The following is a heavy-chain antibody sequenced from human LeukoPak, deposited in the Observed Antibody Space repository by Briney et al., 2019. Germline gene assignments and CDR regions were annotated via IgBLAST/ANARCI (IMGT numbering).Heavy chain of an antibody. Sequence: PSETLSLTCAVYGGSFSGYYWSWIRQPPGKGLEWIGEIYHSGSTNYNPFLKSRVTISVDKSKNQFSLKLSSVTAADTAVYYCARHVRLGSGGPYYFDYWGQGTLVTVSS. J-gene: IGHJ4*02. CDR1: GGSFSGYY. D-gene: IGHD3-10*02. CDR2: IYHSGST. CDR3: ARHVRLGSGGPYYFDY. V-gene: IGHV4-34*01.